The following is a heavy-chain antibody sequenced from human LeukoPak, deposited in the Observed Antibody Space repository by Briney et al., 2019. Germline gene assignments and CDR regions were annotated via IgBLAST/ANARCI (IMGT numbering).Heavy chain of an antibody. D-gene: IGHD3-10*01. Sequence: PGGSLRLSCAASGFTFSSYSMNWVRQAPGKGLEWVSFISSGSSIIHYADSVKGRFTISRDDAKDSPYLQMSSLRDEDTAAYYCAKSRVRNDIIFDYWGQGTLVTVSS. CDR1: GFTFSSYS. CDR2: ISSGSSII. CDR3: AKSRVRNDIIFDY. V-gene: IGHV3-48*02. J-gene: IGHJ4*02.